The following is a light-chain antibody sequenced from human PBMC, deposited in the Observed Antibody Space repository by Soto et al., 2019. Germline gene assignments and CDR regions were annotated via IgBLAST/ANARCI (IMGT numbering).Light chain of an antibody. CDR2: AAS. Sequence: DLPRTQSPSSVSASGGDRITINCGASQGIRSWLAWYQLKPGKAPKVLIYAASSLQSGVPSRFSGSGSGTHFTLTISSLQPVDVETYDCQQANTCTLTFGQGTRLEIK. V-gene: IGKV1D-12*01. CDR1: QGIRSW. CDR3: QQANTCTLT. J-gene: IGKJ5*01.